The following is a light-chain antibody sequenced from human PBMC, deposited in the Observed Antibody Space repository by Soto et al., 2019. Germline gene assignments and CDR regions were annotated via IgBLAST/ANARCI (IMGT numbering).Light chain of an antibody. CDR2: DAS. CDR1: QSVGSNS. CDR3: QQYGSTPLT. V-gene: IGKV3-20*01. J-gene: IGKJ4*01. Sequence: EIVLTQSPGTLSLSPGERATLSCRASQSVGSNSLAWYQQRPGQAPRFLIYDASSRATGIPDRFSGSGSGTDFTLTISRLEPVDFAVYYCQQYGSTPLTFGGGTKVDIK.